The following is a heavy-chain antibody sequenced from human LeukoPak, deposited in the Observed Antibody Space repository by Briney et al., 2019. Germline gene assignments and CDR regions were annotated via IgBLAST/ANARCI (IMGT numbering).Heavy chain of an antibody. CDR1: GGSISSDY. D-gene: IGHD6-13*01. Sequence: SETLSLTCTVSGGSISSDYWSWIRQPPGKGLEWIGEINHSGSTNYNPSLKSRVTISVDTSKNQFSLKLSSVTAADTAVYYCARGEGSSWYGFDPWGQGTLVTVSS. CDR3: ARGEGSSWYGFDP. J-gene: IGHJ5*02. V-gene: IGHV4-34*01. CDR2: INHSGST.